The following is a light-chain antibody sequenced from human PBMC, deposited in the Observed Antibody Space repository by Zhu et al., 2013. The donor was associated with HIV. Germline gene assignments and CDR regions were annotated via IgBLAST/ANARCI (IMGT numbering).Light chain of an antibody. CDR1: QSLRHSNGYNY. V-gene: IGKV2-28*01. Sequence: EIVMIQSPLSLPVTPGESASVSCRSSQSLRHSNGYNYLDWYVQKPGQSPQLLIYLASHRASGVPDRFSGSGSGTDFTLNISRVEAEDVGIYYCMQAALTPLTFGGGTKVEIK. J-gene: IGKJ4*01. CDR3: MQAALTPLT. CDR2: LAS.